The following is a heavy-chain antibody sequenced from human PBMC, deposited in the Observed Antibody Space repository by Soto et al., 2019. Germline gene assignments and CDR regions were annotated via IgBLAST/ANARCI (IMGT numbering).Heavy chain of an antibody. V-gene: IGHV3-23*01. J-gene: IGHJ4*02. D-gene: IGHD3-22*01. CDR2: ISGSGGST. CDR3: ANRVGSSGYLDY. Sequence: GGSLRLSCAASGFTFSSYAMSWVRQAPGKGLEWVSAISGSGGSTYYADSVKGRFTISRDNSKNTLYLQMNSLRAEDTAVYYCANRVGSSGYLDYWGQGTLVTVSS. CDR1: GFTFSSYA.